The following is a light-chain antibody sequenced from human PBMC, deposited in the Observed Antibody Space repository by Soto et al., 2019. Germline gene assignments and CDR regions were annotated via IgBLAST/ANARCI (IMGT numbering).Light chain of an antibody. Sequence: QSVLTQPPSVSGSPGQSVTISCTGTSSDVGSYGRVSWYQQPPGTAPKLMIYEVNNRPSGVPDRFSGSKSGNTASLTISGLKAEDEADYYCTSYTSSNTFVFGTGTKLTVL. CDR2: EVN. J-gene: IGLJ1*01. V-gene: IGLV2-18*02. CDR1: SSDVGSYGR. CDR3: TSYTSSNTFV.